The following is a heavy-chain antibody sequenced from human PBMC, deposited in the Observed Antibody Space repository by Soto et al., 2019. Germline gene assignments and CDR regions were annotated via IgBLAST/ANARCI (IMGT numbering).Heavy chain of an antibody. CDR3: ARQITMIVVAAFDI. V-gene: IGHV4-39*01. D-gene: IGHD3-22*01. J-gene: IGHJ3*02. CDR1: GGSISSSSYY. Sequence: SETLSLTCTVSGGSISSSSYYWGWIRQPPGKGLEWIGSIYYSGSTYYNPSLKSRVTISVDTSKNQFSLKLSSVTAADTAVYYCARQITMIVVAAFDIWGQGTMVTVSS. CDR2: IYYSGST.